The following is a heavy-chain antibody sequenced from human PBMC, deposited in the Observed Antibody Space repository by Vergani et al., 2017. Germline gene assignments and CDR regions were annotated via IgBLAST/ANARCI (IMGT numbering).Heavy chain of an antibody. D-gene: IGHD3-3*01. J-gene: IGHJ6*03. V-gene: IGHV3-23*03. CDR2: IYSGGSST. CDR1: GFTFSSYA. CDR3: AKDMSAGEWLFNYYMDV. Sequence: EVQLLESGGGLVQPGGSLRLSCAASGFTFSSYAMSWVRQAPGKGLEWVSVIYSGGSSTYYADSVKGRFTISRDNSKNSLYLQMNSLRTEDTALYYCAKDMSAGEWLFNYYMDVWGKGTTVTVSS.